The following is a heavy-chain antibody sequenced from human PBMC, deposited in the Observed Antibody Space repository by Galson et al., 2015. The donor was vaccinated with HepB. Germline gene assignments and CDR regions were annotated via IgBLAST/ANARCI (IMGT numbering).Heavy chain of an antibody. D-gene: IGHD6-19*01. Sequence: SLRLSCAASGFTFSDYYMSWIRQAPGKGLEWVSYISSSSSYTNYADSVRGRFTISRDNAKNSLYLQMNSLRAEDTAVYYCARDHSSGVDYWGQGTLVTVSS. V-gene: IGHV3-11*05. CDR1: GFTFSDYY. CDR2: ISSSSSYT. CDR3: ARDHSSGVDY. J-gene: IGHJ4*02.